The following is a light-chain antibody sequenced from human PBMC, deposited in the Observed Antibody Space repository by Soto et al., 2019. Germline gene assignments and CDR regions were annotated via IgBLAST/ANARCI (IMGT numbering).Light chain of an antibody. J-gene: IGLJ1*01. V-gene: IGLV1-40*01. CDR1: RTNIGAGYD. CDR2: GNS. Sequence: QAVVTQPPSVSGAPGQRVTISCTGSRTNIGAGYDVHWYQHLPGTTPNLLIYGNSNRPSGVPDRFSGSKSGTSASLSITGLQAEDEADYYCQSYYSSLSYVFGTGTKLTVL. CDR3: QSYYSSLSYV.